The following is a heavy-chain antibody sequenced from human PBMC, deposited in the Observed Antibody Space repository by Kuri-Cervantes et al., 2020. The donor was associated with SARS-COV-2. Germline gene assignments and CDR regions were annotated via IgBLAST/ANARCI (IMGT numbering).Heavy chain of an antibody. V-gene: IGHV3-23*01. CDR1: GFTFSSYA. CDR3: AKDRQQLFDY. J-gene: IGHJ4*02. D-gene: IGHD6-13*01. Sequence: GESLKISCAASGFTFSSYAMSWVRQAPGKGLEWVSAISGSGGSTYYADSVKGRFTISRDNSKNTLYLQMNSLRAEDTAVYYCAKDRQQLFDYWGQGTLVTVSS. CDR2: ISGSGGST.